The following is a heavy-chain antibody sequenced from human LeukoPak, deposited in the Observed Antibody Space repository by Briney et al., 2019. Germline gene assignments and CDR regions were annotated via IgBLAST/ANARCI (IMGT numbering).Heavy chain of an antibody. CDR3: ARDHSPAAPWDYYYYMDV. CDR1: GFTFSSYS. CDR2: ISSSSSYI. J-gene: IGHJ6*03. D-gene: IGHD2-2*01. Sequence: PGGSLRLSCAVSGFTFSSYSMNWVRQAPGKGLEWVSSISSSSSYIYYADSVKGRFTISRDNAKNSLYLQMNSLRAEDTAVYYCARDHSPAAPWDYYYYMDVWGKGTTVTVSS. V-gene: IGHV3-21*01.